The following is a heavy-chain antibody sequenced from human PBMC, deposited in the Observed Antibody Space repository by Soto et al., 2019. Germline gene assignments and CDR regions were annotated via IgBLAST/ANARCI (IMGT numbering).Heavy chain of an antibody. V-gene: IGHV4-34*01. J-gene: IGHJ5*02. D-gene: IGHD6-25*01. CDR3: AKGDTAARMAS. Sequence: QVQLQQWGAGLLKPSETLSLTCAVNGGSLSDYFWTWIRQPPGKGREWIGEINRSGTTNYNPSLKSRVTMSLDTSNNQFSLKMSSVTAADTAVYFCAKGDTAARMASWGQGTVVTVSS. CDR2: INRSGTT. CDR1: GGSLSDYF.